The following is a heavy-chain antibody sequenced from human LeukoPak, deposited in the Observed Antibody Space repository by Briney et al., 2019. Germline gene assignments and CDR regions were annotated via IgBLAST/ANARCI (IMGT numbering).Heavy chain of an antibody. CDR1: GFTFSDYY. J-gene: IGHJ5*02. D-gene: IGHD2-15*01. CDR2: ISGSGTTI. Sequence: PGGSLRLSCAASGFTFSDYYMSWIRQAPGKGLEWVSYISGSGTTIYYADSVKGRFTISRDNAKNSLYLQMNSLRAEDTAVYSCARGADGVSSNSRGWFDPWGQGTLVTVSS. V-gene: IGHV3-11*04. CDR3: ARGADGVSSNSRGWFDP.